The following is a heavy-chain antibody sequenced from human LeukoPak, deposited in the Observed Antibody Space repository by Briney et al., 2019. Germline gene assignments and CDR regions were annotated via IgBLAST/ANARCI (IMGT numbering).Heavy chain of an antibody. CDR1: GGSISRSY. CDR3: ARDSRTTGEVKFDP. J-gene: IGHJ5*02. V-gene: IGHV4-4*07. Sequence: PSETLSLTCTVSGGSISRSYGGWMRQPAGKGPEWVGRIYGSGSIPYNASLQSGVTMSVDTSKNQFSLKLRSVTAADTAVYSCARDSRTTGEVKFDPWGQGILVTVSS. D-gene: IGHD4-17*01. CDR2: IYGSGSI.